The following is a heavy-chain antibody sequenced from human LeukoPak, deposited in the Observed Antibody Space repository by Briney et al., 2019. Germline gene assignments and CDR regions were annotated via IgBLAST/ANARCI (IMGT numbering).Heavy chain of an antibody. D-gene: IGHD6-13*01. J-gene: IGHJ4*02. Sequence: GASVKVSCKAFGYTFTDYYIHWVRQAPGQGLEWMGRIIPILGIANYAQKFQGRVTITADKSTSTAYMELSSLRSEDTAVYYCARMYSSSWYYVYWGQGTLVTVSS. CDR3: ARMYSSSWYYVY. V-gene: IGHV1-69*02. CDR1: GYTFTDYY. CDR2: IIPILGIA.